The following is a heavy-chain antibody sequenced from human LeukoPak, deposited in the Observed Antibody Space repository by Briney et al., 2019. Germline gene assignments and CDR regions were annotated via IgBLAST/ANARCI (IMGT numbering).Heavy chain of an antibody. CDR2: ISSSSSTI. CDR1: GFTFSSYS. Sequence: HPGGSLRLSCAASGFTFSSYSMNWVRQAPGKGLEWVSYISSSSSTIYYADSVKGRFTVSRDSAKNSLYLQMNSLRAEDTAVYYCARGLRSSSGWYEYWGQGTLVTVSS. CDR3: ARGLRSSSGWYEY. J-gene: IGHJ4*02. V-gene: IGHV3-48*01. D-gene: IGHD6-19*01.